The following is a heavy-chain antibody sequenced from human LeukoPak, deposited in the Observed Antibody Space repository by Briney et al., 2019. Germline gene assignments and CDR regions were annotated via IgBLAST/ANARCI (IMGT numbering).Heavy chain of an antibody. D-gene: IGHD1-7*01. CDR2: INTSSNYI. V-gene: IGHV3-21*01. CDR3: ARELELRGYDY. CDR1: GFTFHSFS. J-gene: IGHJ4*02. Sequence: GGPLRLSCSASGFTFHSFSMNWVGPAPAKELEGVSSINTSSNYIYYADSVKGQFTISRDNAKNSLYLQMNSLRAEDTAVYYCARELELRGYDYWGQGTLVTVSS.